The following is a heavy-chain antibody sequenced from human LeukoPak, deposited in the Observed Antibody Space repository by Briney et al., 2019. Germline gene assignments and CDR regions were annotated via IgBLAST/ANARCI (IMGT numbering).Heavy chain of an antibody. V-gene: IGHV4-34*01. J-gene: IGHJ6*03. Sequence: SETLSLTCAVYGGSFSGYYWSWIRQPPGKGLEWIGEINHSGSTNYNPSLKSRVTLSVDTSKNQFSLKLSSVTAADTAVYYCARLAVGITMIVVVNYYYMDVWGKGTTVTISS. CDR2: INHSGST. D-gene: IGHD3-22*01. CDR3: ARLAVGITMIVVVNYYYMDV. CDR1: GGSFSGYY.